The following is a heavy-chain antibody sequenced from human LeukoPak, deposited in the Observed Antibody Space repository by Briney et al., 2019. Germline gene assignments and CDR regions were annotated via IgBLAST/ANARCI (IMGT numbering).Heavy chain of an antibody. J-gene: IGHJ5*02. Sequence: SQTLSLTCTVSGGSISGGNYYWSWIRQPAGKGLEWIGHIYTSESTYYNPSLKSRVTILVDTSKNQFSLKLSSVTAADTAVYYCARRSITTTFGWFDPWGQGTLVTVSP. CDR1: GGSISGGNYY. D-gene: IGHD3-16*01. CDR3: ARRSITTTFGWFDP. V-gene: IGHV4-61*09. CDR2: IYTSEST.